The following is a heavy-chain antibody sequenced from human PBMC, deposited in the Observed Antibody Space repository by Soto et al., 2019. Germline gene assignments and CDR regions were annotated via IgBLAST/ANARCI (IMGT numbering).Heavy chain of an antibody. J-gene: IGHJ3*02. D-gene: IGHD2-15*01. CDR3: AKGPGYCSGGSFQPLPERQSDVFDI. V-gene: IGHV3-23*01. CDR1: GFTFSSYA. Sequence: PGGSLRLSCAASGFTFSSYAMSWVRQAPGKGLEWVSAISGSGGSTYYADSVKGRFTISRDNSKNTLYLQMNSLRAEDTAVYYCAKGPGYCSGGSFQPLPERQSDVFDIWGQGTMVT. CDR2: ISGSGGST.